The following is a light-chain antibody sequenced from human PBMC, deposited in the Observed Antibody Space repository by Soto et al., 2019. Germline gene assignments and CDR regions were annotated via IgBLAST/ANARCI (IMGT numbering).Light chain of an antibody. J-gene: IGLJ3*02. Sequence: QSVLTQPASVSGSPGQTITISCTGTTTDIGYYRYVSWYQQHPGKVPKLMIYEVSNRPSGVSNRFSGSKSGNTASLTISGLQAEDAADYYCSSYTRSSTVLFGGGTKLTVL. CDR1: TTDIGYYRY. CDR2: EVS. CDR3: SSYTRSSTVL. V-gene: IGLV2-14*01.